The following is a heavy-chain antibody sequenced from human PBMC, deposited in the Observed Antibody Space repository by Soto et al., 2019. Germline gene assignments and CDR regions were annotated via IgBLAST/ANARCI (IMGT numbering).Heavy chain of an antibody. V-gene: IGHV4-59*13. CDR3: ASVGDLPVRFEP. CDR1: GDSISSYY. CDR2: ISYTGRT. Sequence: SETLSLTCTLSGDSISSYYWSWDRQPPGKGLEWVGYISYTGRTIYNPSLESRATISLATSKNQVSQRLNSVTVAATPVYYRASVGDLPVRFEPWGRGTPVRVSS. J-gene: IGHJ5*02.